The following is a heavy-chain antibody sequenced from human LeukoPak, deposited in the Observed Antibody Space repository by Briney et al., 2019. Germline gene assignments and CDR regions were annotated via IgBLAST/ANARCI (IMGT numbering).Heavy chain of an antibody. D-gene: IGHD5-18*01. Sequence: ASVKVSCKASGYTFTSYDINWVRQATGQGLEWMGWMNPNSGNTGYAQKFQGRVTITRNTSISTAYMELSSLRSEDTAVYYCAGTQRRGYSYGYHYWGQGTLVTVSS. CDR1: GYTFTSYD. CDR2: MNPNSGNT. V-gene: IGHV1-8*03. J-gene: IGHJ4*02. CDR3: AGTQRRGYSYGYHY.